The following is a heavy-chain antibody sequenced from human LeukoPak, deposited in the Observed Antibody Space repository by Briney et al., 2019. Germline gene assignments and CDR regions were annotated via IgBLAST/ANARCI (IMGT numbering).Heavy chain of an antibody. Sequence: SETLSLTCTVSGGSISSYYWSWIRQPAGKGLEWIGRIYTGGSTNYNPSLKSRVTMSVDTSKNQFSLKLSSVTAADTAVYYCARDAFGWSYYYYYYMDVWGKGTTVTISS. CDR2: IYTGGST. V-gene: IGHV4-4*07. CDR1: GGSISSYY. D-gene: IGHD3-16*01. J-gene: IGHJ6*03. CDR3: ARDAFGWSYYYYYYMDV.